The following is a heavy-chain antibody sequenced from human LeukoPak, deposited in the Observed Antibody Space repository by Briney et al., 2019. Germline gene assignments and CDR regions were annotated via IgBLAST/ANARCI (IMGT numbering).Heavy chain of an antibody. CDR3: AKDIVLVAAAHWYFDL. Sequence: PGGSLRLSCAASGFTFTTYSMNWVRQAPGKGLEWVSAIRGSGGSTYYADSVKGRFTISRDNSKNTLYLQMNSLRAEDTAVYYCAKDIVLVAAAHWYFDLWGRGTLVTVSS. CDR2: IRGSGGST. CDR1: GFTFTTYS. D-gene: IGHD2-2*01. J-gene: IGHJ2*01. V-gene: IGHV3-23*01.